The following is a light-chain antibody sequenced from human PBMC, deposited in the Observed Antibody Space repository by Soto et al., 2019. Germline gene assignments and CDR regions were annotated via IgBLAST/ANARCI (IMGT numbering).Light chain of an antibody. Sequence: DIQMPQPPSTLSASVGDRVTITCRASQSISSWLAWYQQKPGKAPELLIYAASTLQSGVPSRFSGSGSGTDFTLTISCLQSEDFATYYCQQYYSFPWTFGQGGKA. V-gene: IGKV1-5*01. J-gene: IGKJ1*01. CDR1: QSISSW. CDR2: AAS. CDR3: QQYYSFPWT.